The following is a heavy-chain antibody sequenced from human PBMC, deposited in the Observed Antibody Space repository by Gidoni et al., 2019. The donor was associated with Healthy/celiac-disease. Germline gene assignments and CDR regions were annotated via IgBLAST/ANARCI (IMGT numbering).Heavy chain of an antibody. J-gene: IGHJ3*02. CDR2: IYYSVST. CDR3: ATQGWQGAFDI. CDR1: GGSISSYY. Sequence: QVQLPESGPGLVKPSETLSLTCHVPGGSISSYYLSWFRQPPGKGLEWNGYIYYSVSTNYNPSLKSRVTIAVDTSKNQCSLNLSAVNAADTAVYYCATQGWQGAFDIWGQGTMVTVSS. V-gene: IGHV4-59*08. D-gene: IGHD6-19*01.